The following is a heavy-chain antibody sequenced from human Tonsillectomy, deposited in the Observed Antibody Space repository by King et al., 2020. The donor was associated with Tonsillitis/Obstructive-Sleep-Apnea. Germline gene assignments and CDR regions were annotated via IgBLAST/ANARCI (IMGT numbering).Heavy chain of an antibody. Sequence: VQLVESGGGLVKPGGSLRLSCTASGFTFSYYYMSWTRQAPGKGLEWGSYISNNYIPAHYADSVNGRFTIYRYNAKNSLFLQMDSLRAEDTAVYYCARVDWGPDYWGQGTLVTVSS. J-gene: IGHJ4*02. D-gene: IGHD3-16*01. V-gene: IGHV3-11*05. CDR1: GFTFSYYY. CDR3: ARVDWGPDY. CDR2: ISNNYIPA.